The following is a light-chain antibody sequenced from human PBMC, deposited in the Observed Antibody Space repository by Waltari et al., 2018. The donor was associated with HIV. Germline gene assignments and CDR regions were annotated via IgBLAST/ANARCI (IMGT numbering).Light chain of an antibody. CDR2: DVS. J-gene: IGKJ3*01. CDR3: QQRSTWPRT. CDR1: QSVSSY. V-gene: IGKV3-11*01. Sequence: EIVLTQSPATLSLSPGERATLSCRASQSVSSYLAWYQQKPGQAPRLLIYDVSNRATGIPARFRGSGSGTDFTLTISSLEPEDFAVYYCQQRSTWPRTFGPGTKVDIK.